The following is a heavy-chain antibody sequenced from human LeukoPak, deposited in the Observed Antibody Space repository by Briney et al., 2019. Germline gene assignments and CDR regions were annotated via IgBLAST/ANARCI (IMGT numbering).Heavy chain of an antibody. J-gene: IGHJ5*02. V-gene: IGHV4-39*01. Sequence: SETLSLTCTVSGGSISSGTYYWAWIRQPPGKGLEWIGSISYTGNTYYNPSLNSRVTISVDTSKNQFSLKLGSVTAADTAVYYCARQVSSSGFFWFDPWGQGTLVTVSS. CDR3: ARQVSSSGFFWFDP. D-gene: IGHD6-6*01. CDR2: ISYTGNT. CDR1: GGSISSGTYY.